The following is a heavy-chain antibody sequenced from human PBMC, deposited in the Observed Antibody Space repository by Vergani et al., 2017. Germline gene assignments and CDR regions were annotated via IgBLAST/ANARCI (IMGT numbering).Heavy chain of an antibody. J-gene: IGHJ4*02. CDR3: ARKGDYFDY. Sequence: QVQLQQWGAGLLKPSETLSLTCDVSGGSFSGYYWSWIRQPPGTGLEWIGEINHSGITNYNPSLKSRVTISVDTSKNQFSLKLSSVTAADTAVYYCARKGDYFDYWGQGTLVTVSS. V-gene: IGHV4-34*01. CDR2: INHSGIT. CDR1: GGSFSGYY.